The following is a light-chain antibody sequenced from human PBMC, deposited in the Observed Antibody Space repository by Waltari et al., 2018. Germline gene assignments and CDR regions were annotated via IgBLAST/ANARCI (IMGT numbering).Light chain of an antibody. V-gene: IGLV2-14*03. Sequence: QSALTQPASVSGSPGQSITISCTGTSSDVGGYNHFSWYQQHPDKAPQLMIYDVSNRTSGISNRFAGSKAGKPASLTSAGLQTEDEADYYCSSYTSSSTQVFGTGTKVTVL. CDR1: SSDVGGYNH. J-gene: IGLJ1*01. CDR3: SSYTSSSTQV. CDR2: DVS.